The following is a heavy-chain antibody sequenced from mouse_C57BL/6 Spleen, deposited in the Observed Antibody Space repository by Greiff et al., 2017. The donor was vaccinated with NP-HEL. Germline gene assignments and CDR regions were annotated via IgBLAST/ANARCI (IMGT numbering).Heavy chain of an antibody. CDR1: GYTFTDYY. J-gene: IGHJ1*03. V-gene: IGHV1-26*01. CDR2: INPNNGVT. Sequence: EVQLQQSGPELVKPGASVKISCMASGYTFTDYYMNWVKQSHGKSLEWIGHINPNNGVTTYNQKFKGKATLTVDKSSSTAYMELRSLTSEDSAVYYCARSSSWYFDVWGTGTTVTVSS. CDR3: ARSSSWYFDV. D-gene: IGHD1-1*01.